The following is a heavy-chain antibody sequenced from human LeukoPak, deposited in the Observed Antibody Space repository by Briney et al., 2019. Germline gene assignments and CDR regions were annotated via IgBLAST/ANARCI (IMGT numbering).Heavy chain of an antibody. V-gene: IGHV3-30*18. Sequence: GRSLRLSCAASGLTFSSYGMHWVRQAPGKGLEWVAVISYDGSNKYYADSVKGRFTISRDNSKNTLYLQMNSLRAEDTAVYYCAKGSVHQGYFDWLDYWGQGTLVTVSS. J-gene: IGHJ4*02. CDR3: AKGSVHQGYFDWLDY. CDR1: GLTFSSYG. D-gene: IGHD3-9*01. CDR2: ISYDGSNK.